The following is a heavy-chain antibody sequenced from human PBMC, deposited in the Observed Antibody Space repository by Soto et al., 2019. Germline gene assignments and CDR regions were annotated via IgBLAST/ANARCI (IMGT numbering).Heavy chain of an antibody. CDR1: GISSYPSGAS. CDR3: SKDDSWYLSAH. CDR2: TYYRSKWYN. V-gene: IGHV6-1*01. Sequence: SPGLPLSYAISGISSYPSGASGSRIRQAHSQGLEWLGRTYYRSKWYNDYAVSVKGRITSNPDTSQNQFSLQLNSVTPDDTAMYYFSKDDSWYLSAHWGQGTQV. D-gene: IGHD6-13*01. J-gene: IGHJ4*02.